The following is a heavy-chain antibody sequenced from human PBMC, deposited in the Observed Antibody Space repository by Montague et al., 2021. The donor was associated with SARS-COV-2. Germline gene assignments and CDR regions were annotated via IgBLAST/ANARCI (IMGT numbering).Heavy chain of an antibody. D-gene: IGHD3-3*01. CDR3: ARGPDHYDFWSGYYYYYMDV. V-gene: IGHV4-59*01. CDR2: IYYSGST. Sequence: SETLSLTCTVPGGSISSYYWSWIRQPPGKGLEWIGYIYYSGSTSXNPSLRSRVTISVDTSKNQFSLKLSSVTAADTAVYYCARGPDHYDFWSGYYYYYMDVWGKGTTVTVSS. CDR1: GGSISSYY. J-gene: IGHJ6*03.